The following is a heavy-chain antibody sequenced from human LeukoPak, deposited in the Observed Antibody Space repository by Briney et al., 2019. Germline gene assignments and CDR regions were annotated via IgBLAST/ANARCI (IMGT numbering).Heavy chain of an antibody. V-gene: IGHV1-46*01. CDR3: AREVGTMVRGVIRDYYGMDV. CDR1: GYTFTSYY. J-gene: IGHJ6*02. D-gene: IGHD3-10*01. Sequence: ASVKVSCKASGYTFTSYYMHWVRQAPGQGVERMGIINPSGGSTSYAQKFQGRVTMTRDTSTSTVYMELSSLRSEDTAVYYCAREVGTMVRGVIRDYYGMDVWGQGTTVTVSS. CDR2: INPSGGST.